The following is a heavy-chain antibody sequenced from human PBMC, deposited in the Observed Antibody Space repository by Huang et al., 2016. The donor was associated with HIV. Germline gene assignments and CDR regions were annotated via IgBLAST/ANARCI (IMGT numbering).Heavy chain of an antibody. CDR2: RNPNSGKT. J-gene: IGHJ4*02. D-gene: IGHD6-19*01. Sequence: QVQLVQSGPEVKKPGASVKVSCQTSGYIFSNYDINWVRQAHGQGLQWMGWRNPNSGKTAYGQNFQGRVTLTRSTSTGAAYMVLNSLTSQDTAVYYCARLTSGWYQDYWGQGTLVTVSS. V-gene: IGHV1-8*01. CDR1: GYIFSNYD. CDR3: ARLTSGWYQDY.